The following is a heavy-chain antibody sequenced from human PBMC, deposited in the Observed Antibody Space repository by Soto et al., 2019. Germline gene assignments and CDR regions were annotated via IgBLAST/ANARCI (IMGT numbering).Heavy chain of an antibody. Sequence: PVGSLRLSCAASGFTFSSYWMSWVRQAPGKGLEWVANIKQDGSEKYYVDSVKGRFTISRDNAKNSLYLQMNSLRAEDTAVYYCAREGSSYSYYYYGMDVWGQGTTVTVSS. V-gene: IGHV3-7*01. CDR1: GFTFSSYW. CDR2: IKQDGSEK. J-gene: IGHJ6*02. D-gene: IGHD6-13*01. CDR3: AREGSSYSYYYYGMDV.